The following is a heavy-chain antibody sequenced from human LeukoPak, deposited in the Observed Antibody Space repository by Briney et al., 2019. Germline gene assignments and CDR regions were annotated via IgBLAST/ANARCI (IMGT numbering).Heavy chain of an antibody. CDR1: GFDFSTYW. V-gene: IGHV3-74*01. CDR3: ARAPSEIGGYYPEYFRH. Sequence: GGSLRLSCEASGFDFSTYWMHWVSQAPGKGLVWVSRINSDGSSRSYADPVKGRFTISRDNAKNTLYLQMNSLRAEDTGVYYCARAPSEIGGYYPEYFRHWGQGTLVIVSS. CDR2: INSDGSSR. J-gene: IGHJ1*01. D-gene: IGHD3-22*01.